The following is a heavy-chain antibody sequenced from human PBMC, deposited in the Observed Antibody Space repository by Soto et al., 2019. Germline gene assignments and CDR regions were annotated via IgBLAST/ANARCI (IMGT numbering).Heavy chain of an antibody. V-gene: IGHV3-21*01. CDR1: GFTFSSYS. Sequence: EVQLVESGGGLVKPGGSLRLSCAASGFTFSSYSMNWVRQAPGKGLEWVSSISSSSSYIYYADSVKGRFTISRDNAKNSLYLQMNSLRAEDTVVYYCARTARDGYNYHLDYWGQGTLVTVSS. CDR3: ARTARDGYNYHLDY. J-gene: IGHJ4*02. CDR2: ISSSSSYI. D-gene: IGHD5-12*01.